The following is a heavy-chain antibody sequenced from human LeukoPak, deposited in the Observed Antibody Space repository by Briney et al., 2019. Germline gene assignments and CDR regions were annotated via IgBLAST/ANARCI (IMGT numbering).Heavy chain of an antibody. CDR1: GFSFSSFG. CDR3: VRGGDCSNGVCYGLDV. Sequence: PGGSLRLSCAASGFSFSSFGMHWVRQAPGKGLKCVSTITGNGGSTYYTNSVRGRFTISRDNSKSTLYLQMGSLRAEDMAVYYCVRGGDCSNGVCYGLDVWGQGTTVTVSS. J-gene: IGHJ6*02. V-gene: IGHV3-64*01. D-gene: IGHD2-8*01. CDR2: ITGNGGST.